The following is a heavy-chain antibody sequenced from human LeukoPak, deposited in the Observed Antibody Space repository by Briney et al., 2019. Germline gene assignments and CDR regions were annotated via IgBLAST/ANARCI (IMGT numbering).Heavy chain of an antibody. V-gene: IGHV4-59*01. CDR3: ARELVGTYAFDI. CDR1: GGSISSYY. J-gene: IGHJ3*02. Sequence: PSETLSLTCTVSGGSISSYYWSWIRQPPGKGPEWIGYIYYSGSTNYNPSLKSRVTISVDTSKNQFSLKLSSVTAADTAVYYCARELVGTYAFDIWGQGTMVTVSS. D-gene: IGHD1-26*01. CDR2: IYYSGST.